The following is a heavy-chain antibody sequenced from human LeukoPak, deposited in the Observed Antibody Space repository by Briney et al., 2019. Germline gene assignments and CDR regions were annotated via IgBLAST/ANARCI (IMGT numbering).Heavy chain of an antibody. J-gene: IGHJ4*02. CDR1: GFTFSDYS. CDR3: AKGHDVSGSYCDY. V-gene: IGHV3-21*01. D-gene: IGHD1-26*01. Sequence: PGGSLRLSCAASGFTFSDYSMNWVRQAPGKGLEWVSSISRSSRHVYYAGSVKGRFTISRDNAKNSLYLQMNSLRAEDMAVYYCAKGHDVSGSYCDYWGQGTLVTVSS. CDR2: ISRSSRHV.